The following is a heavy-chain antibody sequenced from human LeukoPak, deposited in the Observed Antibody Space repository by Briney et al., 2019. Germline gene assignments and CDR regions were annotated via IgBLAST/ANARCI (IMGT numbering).Heavy chain of an antibody. V-gene: IGHV1-2*02. CDR2: INPNPNSGGT. CDR1: GYTFTDYY. D-gene: IGHD1-26*01. CDR3: AREIVVGALFDY. J-gene: IGHJ4*02. Sequence: ASVKVSCKASGYTFTDYYLHWVRQAPGQGLEWVGWINPNPNSGGTSYAQKFQGRVTMTRDTSINTAYMELSGLRSDDTAVYYCAREIVVGALFDYWGQGTLVTVSS.